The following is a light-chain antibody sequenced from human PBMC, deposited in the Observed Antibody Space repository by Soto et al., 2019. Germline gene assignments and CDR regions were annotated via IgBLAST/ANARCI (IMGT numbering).Light chain of an antibody. CDR3: MQALQTPWT. Sequence: IVMTQSPLSLPVTPGEPAAISCRSRQSVLQSNGYNYLDGYRQKPGQSPQLLIYLGSNRASGVPDRFSGSGSGTDFTLKISRGEAEDVGVHDCMQALQTPWTFGQGTKVDI. CDR1: QSVLQSNGYNY. CDR2: LGS. V-gene: IGKV2-28*01. J-gene: IGKJ1*01.